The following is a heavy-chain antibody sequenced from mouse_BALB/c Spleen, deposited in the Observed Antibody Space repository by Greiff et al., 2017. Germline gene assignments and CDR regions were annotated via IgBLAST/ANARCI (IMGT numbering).Heavy chain of an antibody. CDR3: ARSAYERYFDV. J-gene: IGHJ1*01. D-gene: IGHD6-5*01. CDR1: GFTFSSFG. V-gene: IGHV5-17*02. Sequence: DVKLVESGGGLVQPGGSRKLSCAASGFTFSSFGMHWVRQAPEKGLEWVAYISSGSSTIYYADTVKGRFTISRDNPKNTLFLQMTSLRSEDTAMYYCARSAYERYFDVWGAGTTVTVSS. CDR2: ISSGSSTI.